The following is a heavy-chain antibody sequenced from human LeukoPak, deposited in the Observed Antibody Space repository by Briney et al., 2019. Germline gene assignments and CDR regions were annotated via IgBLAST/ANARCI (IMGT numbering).Heavy chain of an antibody. D-gene: IGHD5-18*01. CDR2: VNPNSGNT. CDR3: ARGGGYSYGMEIDY. V-gene: IGHV1-8*01. J-gene: IGHJ4*02. CDR1: GYTFTSYD. Sequence: ASVKVSCKASGYTFTSYDINWVRQATGQGLERMGWVNPNSGNTGYAQKFQGRVTMTRNTSISTAYMELSSLRSEDTAVYYCARGGGYSYGMEIDYWGQGTLVTISS.